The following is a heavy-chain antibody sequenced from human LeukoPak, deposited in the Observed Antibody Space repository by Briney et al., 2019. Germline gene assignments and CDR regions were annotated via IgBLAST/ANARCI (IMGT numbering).Heavy chain of an antibody. CDR3: ARDLPVYYDYSSGYSAFDI. CDR2: ISSSSSTI. J-gene: IGHJ3*02. V-gene: IGHV3-48*02. CDR1: GFTFSSYS. Sequence: GGSLRLSCAASGFTFSSYSMNWVRQAPGKGLEWVSYISSSSSTIYYADSVKGRFTISRDNAKNSLYLQMNSLRDEDTAVYYCARDLPVYYDYSSGYSAFDIWGQGTMVTVSS. D-gene: IGHD3-22*01.